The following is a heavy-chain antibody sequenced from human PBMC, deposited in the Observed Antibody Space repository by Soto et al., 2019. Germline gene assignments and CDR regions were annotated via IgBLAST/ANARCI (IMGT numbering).Heavy chain of an antibody. Sequence: SGPTLVNPTQTLTLTCTFSGFSLSTSGVGVGWIRQPPGKALEWLALIYWDDDNRYSPSLKSRLTITKDTSKNQVVLTMTNMDPVDTATYYCAHRRNYDILTGYYNTVTGWFDPWGQGTLVTVSS. V-gene: IGHV2-5*02. CDR3: AHRRNYDILTGYYNTVTGWFDP. CDR2: IYWDDDN. CDR1: GFSLSTSGVG. J-gene: IGHJ5*02. D-gene: IGHD3-9*01.